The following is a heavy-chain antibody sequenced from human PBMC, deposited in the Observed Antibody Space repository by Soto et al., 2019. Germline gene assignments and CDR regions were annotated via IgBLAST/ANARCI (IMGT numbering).Heavy chain of an antibody. D-gene: IGHD4-17*01. CDR3: ARVYGDYFDH. Sequence: ASVKVSCKASGYSFTSYYMHWVRQAPGQGLEWMGIIKPSGGTTSYAQKLQGRVTMTRDTSTSTVYMELSSLRSEDTAVYYCARVYGDYFDHWGQGTLVTVSS. CDR1: GYSFTSYY. V-gene: IGHV1-46*04. J-gene: IGHJ4*02. CDR2: IKPSGGTT.